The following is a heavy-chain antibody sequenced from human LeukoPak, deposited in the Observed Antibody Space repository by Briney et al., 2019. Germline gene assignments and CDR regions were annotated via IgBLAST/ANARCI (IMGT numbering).Heavy chain of an antibody. V-gene: IGHV3-30-3*02. CDR2: ISYDGYDK. J-gene: IGHJ4*02. D-gene: IGHD5-18*01. CDR1: GFTFNDYA. CDR3: AKPSVGYSYGSDFDY. Sequence: GGSLRLSCAASGFTFNDYAMYWVRQTPGKGLEWVTLISYDGYDKSYADSVRGRFTISRDNSKNTLYLQMNSLRAEDTAVYYCAKPSVGYSYGSDFDYWGQGTLVTVSS.